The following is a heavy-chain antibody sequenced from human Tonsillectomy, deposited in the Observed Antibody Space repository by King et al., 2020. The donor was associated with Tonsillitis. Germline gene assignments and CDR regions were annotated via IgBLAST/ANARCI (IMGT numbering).Heavy chain of an antibody. V-gene: IGHV5-51*01. CDR3: AKFGYDSGSLGYGMDV. J-gene: IGHJ6*02. CDR1: GYSFTNYW. D-gene: IGHD5-12*01. Sequence: QLVQSGAEVKKPGESLKISCKGSGYSFTNYWIGWVRQMPGKGLEWMWIIYPGDSDTRYSPSFQGQVTISADKSITTAYLQWSSLKASDTAMYYCAKFGYDSGSLGYGMDVWGQGTTVIVSS. CDR2: IYPGDSDT.